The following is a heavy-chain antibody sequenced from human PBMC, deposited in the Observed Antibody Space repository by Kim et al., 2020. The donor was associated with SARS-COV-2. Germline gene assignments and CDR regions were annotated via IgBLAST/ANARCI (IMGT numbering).Heavy chain of an antibody. CDR1: GFTFSSYA. Sequence: GGSLRLSCAASGFTFSSYAMSWVRQAPGKGLEWVSAISGSGGSTYYADSVKGRFTISRDNSKNTLYLQMNSLRAEDTAVYYCAKDPPHRSPALSIGMTTVTKEDHYFDYWGQGTLVTVSS. D-gene: IGHD4-17*01. J-gene: IGHJ4*02. CDR3: AKDPPHRSPALSIGMTTVTKEDHYFDY. V-gene: IGHV3-23*01. CDR2: ISGSGGST.